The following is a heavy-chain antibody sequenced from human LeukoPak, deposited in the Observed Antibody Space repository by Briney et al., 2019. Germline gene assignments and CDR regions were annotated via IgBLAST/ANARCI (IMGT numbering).Heavy chain of an antibody. CDR1: GGSISSYY. J-gene: IGHJ4*02. CDR2: MYNSGSA. V-gene: IGHV4-59*01. CDR3: AREGSRGPRDY. D-gene: IGHD6-19*01. Sequence: SETLTLTCTVSGGSISSYYWSWIRQPPGKGLEWIGYMYNSGSANYNPSLKSRVTISEDTSKNQFSLKLSSVTAADTAVYYCAREGSRGPRDYWGQGTLVTVSS.